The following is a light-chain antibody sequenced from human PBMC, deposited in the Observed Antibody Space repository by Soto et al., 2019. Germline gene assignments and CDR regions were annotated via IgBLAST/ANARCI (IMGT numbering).Light chain of an antibody. CDR3: QQYATSPYT. CDR2: DAS. CDR1: QSVSRNY. J-gene: IGKJ2*01. Sequence: EIVLTQSPATLSLSPGERATLSCGASQSVSRNYLAWYQQKPGLAPRLLIYDASTRATGIPDRFSGSGSGTYFTLTISRLESENFAVYYCQQYATSPYTFGQGTKLEIK. V-gene: IGKV3D-20*01.